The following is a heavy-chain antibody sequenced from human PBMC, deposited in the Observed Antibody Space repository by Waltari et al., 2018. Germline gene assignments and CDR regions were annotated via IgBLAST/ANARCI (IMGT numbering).Heavy chain of an antibody. CDR2: IYYSGST. CDR1: GRSISSGVYY. D-gene: IGHD3-3*01. Sequence: QVQLQESGPGLVQPSQTLSLTCTVSGRSISSGVYYWSWIRYPSGKGLEWIGYIYYSGSTYYNPSLKSRVTISVDTSKNQFSLKLSSVTAADTAVYYCAREEAYTIFGVVSDAFDIWGQGTMVTVSS. V-gene: IGHV4-30-4*08. CDR3: AREEAYTIFGVVSDAFDI. J-gene: IGHJ3*02.